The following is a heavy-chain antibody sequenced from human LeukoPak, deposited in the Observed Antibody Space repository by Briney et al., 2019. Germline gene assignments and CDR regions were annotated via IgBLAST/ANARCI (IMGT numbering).Heavy chain of an antibody. CDR2: ISGSGGNT. J-gene: IGHJ6*04. V-gene: IGHV3-23*01. D-gene: IGHD2-2*01. CDR1: GFTFSRYA. Sequence: PGGSLRLSCAASGFTFSRYAMSWVRQAPGKGLEWVSAISGSGGNTYYADSVKGRFTIYRDNSKNTLYLQMNSLRAEDRAVYYCAKDYSVVVPAAMGTDGMDVWGKGATFTVSS. CDR3: AKDYSVVVPAAMGTDGMDV.